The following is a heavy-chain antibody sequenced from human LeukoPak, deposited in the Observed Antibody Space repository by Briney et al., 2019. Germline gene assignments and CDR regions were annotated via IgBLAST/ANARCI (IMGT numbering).Heavy chain of an antibody. CDR1: GFTFSDYA. V-gene: IGHV3-48*01. Sequence: GGSLRLSCAASGFTFSDYAMNWVRQAPGKGLEWVSYINIGSDIIYYAESVKGRFTISRDNSKNTLYLQMNSLRAEDTAVYYCATVEMATIRGYYFDYWGQGTLVTVSS. J-gene: IGHJ4*02. CDR2: INIGSDII. D-gene: IGHD5-24*01. CDR3: ATVEMATIRGYYFDY.